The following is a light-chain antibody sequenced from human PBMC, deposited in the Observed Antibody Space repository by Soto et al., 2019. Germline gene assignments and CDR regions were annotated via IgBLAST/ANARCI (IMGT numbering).Light chain of an antibody. CDR2: GAS. Sequence: EIVLTQSPATLSLSPGDGATLSCRASQSVSNNYLAWYQQKPGQAPRFLIYGASHRAIGIPDRFSGSGSGTDFTLTISRLEPEDFAVYYCLQYANSPFTFGPGTKVDIK. CDR3: LQYANSPFT. V-gene: IGKV3-20*01. CDR1: QSVSNNY. J-gene: IGKJ3*01.